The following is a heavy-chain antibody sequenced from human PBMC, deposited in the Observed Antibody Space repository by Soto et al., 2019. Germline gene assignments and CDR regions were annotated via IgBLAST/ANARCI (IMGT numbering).Heavy chain of an antibody. J-gene: IGHJ5*01. CDR2: TYYRSKWYN. V-gene: IGHV6-1*01. CDR3: ARLIGNSWLDS. CDR1: GDSVSTNSAT. D-gene: IGHD2-8*01. Sequence: QVQLQQSGPGLVKPSQTLSLTCAISGDSVSTNSATWDWIRQSPSRGLEWLGRTYYRSKWYNDYAVSVKGPXTXNXXTSTNPLSLQLNSVTPDDTAVYYCARLIGNSWLDSWGQGTLVTVSS.